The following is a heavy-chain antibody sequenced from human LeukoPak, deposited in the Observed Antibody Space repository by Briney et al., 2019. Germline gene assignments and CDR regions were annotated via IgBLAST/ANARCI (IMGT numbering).Heavy chain of an antibody. J-gene: IGHJ6*02. CDR2: ISSSSSCI. D-gene: IGHD3-22*01. V-gene: IGHV3-21*01. CDR3: ARADSPS. Sequence: PGGSLRLSCAASGFTFSSYAMSWVRQAPGKGLEWVSSISSSSSCIYYADSVKGRFTISRDNAKNSLYLQMNSLRAEDTAVYYCARADSPSWGQGTTVTVSS. CDR1: GFTFSSYA.